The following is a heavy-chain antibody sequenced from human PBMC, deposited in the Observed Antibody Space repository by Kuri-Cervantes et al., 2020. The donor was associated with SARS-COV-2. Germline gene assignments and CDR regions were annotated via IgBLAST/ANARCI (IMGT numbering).Heavy chain of an antibody. D-gene: IGHD3-3*01. V-gene: IGHV3-33*08. J-gene: IGHJ4*02. CDR1: GFTFSSYE. CDR3: AREHRYYDFWSGYYLYYFDY. Sequence: GESLKISCAASGFTFSSYEMNWVRQAPGKGLEWVAVIWYDGSNKYYADSVKGRFTISRDNSKNTLYLQMNSLRAEDTAVYYCAREHRYYDFWSGYYLYYFDYWGQGTLVTVSS. CDR2: IWYDGSNK.